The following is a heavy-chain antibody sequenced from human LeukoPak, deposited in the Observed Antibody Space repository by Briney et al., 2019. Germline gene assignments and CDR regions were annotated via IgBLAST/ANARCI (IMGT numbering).Heavy chain of an antibody. D-gene: IGHD6-6*01. CDR2: INPNSGGT. CDR1: GYTFTGYY. Sequence: ASVKVSCKASGYTFTGYYMQWVRQAPGQGLEWMGWINPNSGGTNYAQKFKGRVAMTRDTSISTAYMELSRLRSDDTAVYFCARGGEYSGPNWFDPWGQGTLVSVSS. J-gene: IGHJ5*02. V-gene: IGHV1-2*02. CDR3: ARGGEYSGPNWFDP.